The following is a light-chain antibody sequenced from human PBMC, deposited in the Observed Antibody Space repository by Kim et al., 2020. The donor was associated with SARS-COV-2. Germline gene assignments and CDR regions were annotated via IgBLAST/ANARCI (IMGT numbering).Light chain of an antibody. CDR3: QQYGDSPKT. V-gene: IGKV3-20*01. CDR1: QSVTSTY. CDR2: DAS. Sequence: EIVLTQSPGTVSLSPGERATVSCRASQSVTSTYLAWYQQKPGQAPRLLIHDASSRATGIPDRFSGNGSGTDFTLTISRLEPEDFAVYYCQQYGDSPKTFGQGTKLEI. J-gene: IGKJ1*01.